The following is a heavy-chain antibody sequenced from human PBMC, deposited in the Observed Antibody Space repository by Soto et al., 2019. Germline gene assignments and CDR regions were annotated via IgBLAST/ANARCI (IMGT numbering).Heavy chain of an antibody. J-gene: IGHJ1*01. CDR1: GFTFSSYA. CDR2: ISGSGGST. V-gene: IGHV3-23*01. D-gene: IGHD6-19*01. CDR3: AKDRGIAVAEYFQH. Sequence: GGSLRLSCAASGFTFSSYAMSWVRQAPGKGLEWVSAISGSGGSTYYADSVKGRFTISRENSKNTLYLQMNSLRAEDTAVYYCAKDRGIAVAEYFQHWGQGTLVTVSS.